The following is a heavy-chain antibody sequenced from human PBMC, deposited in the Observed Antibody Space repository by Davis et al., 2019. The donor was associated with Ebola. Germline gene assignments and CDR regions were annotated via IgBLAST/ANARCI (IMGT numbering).Heavy chain of an antibody. CDR3: ARESWDIVATITYYGMDV. CDR2: ISAYNGNT. Sequence: AASVKVSCKASGYTFTSYGISWVRQAPGQGLEWMGWISAYNGNTNYAQKLQGRVTMTTDTSTSTAYMELRSLRSDDTAVYYCARESWDIVATITYYGMDVWGQGTTVTVSS. CDR1: GYTFTSYG. V-gene: IGHV1-18*01. J-gene: IGHJ6*02. D-gene: IGHD5-12*01.